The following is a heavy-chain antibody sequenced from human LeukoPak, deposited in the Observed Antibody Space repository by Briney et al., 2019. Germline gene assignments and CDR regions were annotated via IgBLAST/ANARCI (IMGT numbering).Heavy chain of an antibody. J-gene: IGHJ4*02. D-gene: IGHD1-26*01. CDR1: GFTFDDYA. V-gene: IGHV3-9*01. CDR2: ISWNSGSI. Sequence: GGSLRLSCAASGFTFDDYAMHWVRQAPGKGLEWVSGISWNSGSIGYADSVKGRFTISRDNAKNSLYLQMNSLRAEDTALYYCAKSGSLPNLFDYWGQGTLVTVSS. CDR3: AKSGSLPNLFDY.